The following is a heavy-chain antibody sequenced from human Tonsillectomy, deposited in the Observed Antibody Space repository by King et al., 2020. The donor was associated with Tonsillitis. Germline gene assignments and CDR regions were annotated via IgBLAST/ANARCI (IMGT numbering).Heavy chain of an antibody. Sequence: HVQLQESGPGLVKPSETLSLTCTVSGGSISNYYWSWIRQPPGKGLEGIGYIYYSGSTNYNPSLESRVTISVDTSKNQFSLKLSSVTAADTAVYYCAGEYSSGWDRCWYFDLWGRGTLVTVSS. CDR3: AGEYSSGWDRCWYFDL. J-gene: IGHJ2*01. D-gene: IGHD6-19*01. CDR1: GGSISNYY. V-gene: IGHV4-59*01. CDR2: IYYSGST.